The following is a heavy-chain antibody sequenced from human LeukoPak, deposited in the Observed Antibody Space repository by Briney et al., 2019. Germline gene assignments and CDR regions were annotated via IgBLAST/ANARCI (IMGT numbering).Heavy chain of an antibody. J-gene: IGHJ4*02. CDR2: ISWNSGSI. V-gene: IGHV3-9*01. Sequence: GRSLRLSCAASGFTFDDYAMHWVRQAPGKGLEWVSGISWNSGSIGYADSVKGRFTISRDNAKNSLYLQMNSLRAEDTALYYCAKDIAAGTGEQWFDYWGQGTLVTVSS. CDR1: GFTFDDYA. D-gene: IGHD6-19*01. CDR3: AKDIAAGTGEQWFDY.